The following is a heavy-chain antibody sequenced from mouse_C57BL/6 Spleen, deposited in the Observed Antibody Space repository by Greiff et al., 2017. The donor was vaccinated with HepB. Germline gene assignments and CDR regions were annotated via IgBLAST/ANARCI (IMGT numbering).Heavy chain of an antibody. Sequence: QVQLQQPGTELVKPGASVKLSCKASGYTFTSYWMHWVKQRPGQGLEWIGNINPSNGGTNYNEKFKSKATLTVDKSSSTAYMQLSSLTSEDSEVYYGASQNWDVEVDYWGQGTTLTVSS. J-gene: IGHJ2*01. D-gene: IGHD4-1*01. CDR1: GYTFTSYW. CDR2: INPSNGGT. CDR3: ASQNWDVEVDY. V-gene: IGHV1-53*01.